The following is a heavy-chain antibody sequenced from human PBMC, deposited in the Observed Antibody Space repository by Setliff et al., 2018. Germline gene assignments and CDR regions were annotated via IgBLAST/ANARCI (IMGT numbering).Heavy chain of an antibody. CDR2: TYYSGST. D-gene: IGHD4-17*01. CDR1: GGSISSGGYY. V-gene: IGHV4-31*03. CDR3: ARDPLTTNRRRAFDI. J-gene: IGHJ3*02. Sequence: LSLTCTVSGGSISSGGYYWSWIRQHPGKGLEWIGYTYYSGSTYYNPSLKSRVTISVGTSKNQFSLKLSSVTAADTAVYYCARDPLTTNRRRAFDIWGQGTMVTVSS.